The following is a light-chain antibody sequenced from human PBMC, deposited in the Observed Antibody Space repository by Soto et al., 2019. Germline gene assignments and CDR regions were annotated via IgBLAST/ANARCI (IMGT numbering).Light chain of an antibody. J-gene: IGKJ4*01. CDR1: ESISRDY. CDR3: QQLNSYPLT. V-gene: IGKV3-20*01. CDR2: GAS. Sequence: EIVLTQSPGTLSLSPGQRATLSCRASESISRDYLAWYQQRLGQAPRLLIYGASSGATGIPDRFSGSGSGTDFTLTISRLEPEDFATYYCQQLNSYPLTFGGGTKVEIK.